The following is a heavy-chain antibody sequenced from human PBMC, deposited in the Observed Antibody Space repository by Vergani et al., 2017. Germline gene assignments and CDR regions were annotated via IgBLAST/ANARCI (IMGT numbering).Heavy chain of an antibody. CDR3: AKLNTYYYDSSGYCDY. D-gene: IGHD3-22*01. CDR2: IRYDGSNK. CDR1: GFTFSSYG. J-gene: IGHJ4*02. Sequence: QLQLVESGGGVVQPGGSLRLSCAASGFTFSSYGMHWVRQAPGKGLEWVAFIRYDGSNKYYADSVKGRFTISRDNSKNTLYLQMNSLRAEDTAVYYCAKLNTYYYDSSGYCDYWGQGTLVTVSS. V-gene: IGHV3-30*02.